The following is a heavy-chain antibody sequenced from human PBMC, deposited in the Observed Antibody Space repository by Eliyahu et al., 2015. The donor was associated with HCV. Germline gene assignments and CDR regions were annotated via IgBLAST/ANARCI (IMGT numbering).Heavy chain of an antibody. CDR2: ISSSGGTR. CDR1: GFTFSDYY. Sequence: QVQLVESGGGLVKPGGSLRLSCAAXGFTFSDYYMXWIRQAPGXGLEWVSYISSSGGTRYYADSVKGRFTISRDNAKNSLSVQMNSLGADDAAVYFCARSIAGTGFYYGLDVWDQGTTVIVSS. J-gene: IGHJ6*02. D-gene: IGHD6-13*01. CDR3: ARSIAGTGFYYGLDV. V-gene: IGHV3-11*01.